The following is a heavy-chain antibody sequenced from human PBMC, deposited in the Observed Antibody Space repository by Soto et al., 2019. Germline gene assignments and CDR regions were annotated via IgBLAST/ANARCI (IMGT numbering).Heavy chain of an antibody. CDR3: AKARRLVLPNSDWDY. CDR1: GFTFSCYA. Sequence: EVQLLESGGGLVQPGGSLRLSCAASGFTFSCYAMSWVRQAPGEGLDWVSAISGSAGDTYYADSVKGRFTIFKDTSRNTLYLQMNSLRAADTAVYYCAKARRLVLPNSDWDYWGQGTLVTVSS. D-gene: IGHD6-19*01. CDR2: ISGSAGDT. V-gene: IGHV3-23*01. J-gene: IGHJ4*02.